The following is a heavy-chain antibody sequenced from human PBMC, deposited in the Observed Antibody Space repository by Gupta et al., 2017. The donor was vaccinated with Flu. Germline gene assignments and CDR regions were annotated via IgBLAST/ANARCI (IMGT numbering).Heavy chain of an antibody. CDR2: IYHSGST. CDR3: ASLYSSSSRRLIKYYYGMDV. V-gene: IGHV4-4*02. J-gene: IGHJ6*02. CDR1: GGSISSSNW. D-gene: IGHD6-6*01. Sequence: QVQLQESGPGLVKPSGTLSLTCAVSGGSISSSNWWSWVRQPPGKGLEWIGEIYHSGSTNYNPSLKSRVTISVDKSKNQFSLKLSSVTAADTAVYYCASLYSSSSRRLIKYYYGMDVWGQGTTVTVSS.